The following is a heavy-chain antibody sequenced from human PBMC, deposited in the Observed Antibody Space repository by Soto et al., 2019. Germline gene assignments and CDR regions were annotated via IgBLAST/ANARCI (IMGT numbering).Heavy chain of an antibody. J-gene: IGHJ2*01. CDR3: AREVIPLTTAWYFDL. V-gene: IGHV4-30-4*01. CDR2: IYDSGST. D-gene: IGHD4-17*01. Sequence: QLQLRESGPGLVKPSETLSLTCTVSGGSISGGVGGLYYWSWIRQPPGKGLEWIGYIYDSGSTYYTPPLRSRVTLSVDTSKNQFSLRLSSVTAADTAVYYCAREVIPLTTAWYFDLWGRGTLVTVSS. CDR1: GGSISGGVGGLYY.